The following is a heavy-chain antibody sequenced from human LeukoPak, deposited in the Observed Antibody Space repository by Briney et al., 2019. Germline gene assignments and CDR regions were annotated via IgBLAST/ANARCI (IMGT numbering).Heavy chain of an antibody. J-gene: IGHJ4*02. CDR2: IKQDGSEK. CDR3: ASGGSNFDY. Sequence: GGSLRLSCAASGFAFSTFWMTWVRQAPGKGLEWVANIKQDGSEKYYVDSVKGRFTISRDNAMNSLYLQMNSLRAEDTAVYYCASGGSNFDYWGQGTLVTVSS. D-gene: IGHD3-3*01. CDR1: GFAFSTFW. V-gene: IGHV3-7*01.